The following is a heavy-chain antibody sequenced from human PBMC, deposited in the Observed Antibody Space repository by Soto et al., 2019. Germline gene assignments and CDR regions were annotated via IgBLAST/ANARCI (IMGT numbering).Heavy chain of an antibody. CDR1: GGTFSSYA. CDR2: IIPIFGTA. CDR3: ARTDVRGYSYGPLAP. D-gene: IGHD5-18*01. J-gene: IGHJ5*02. Sequence: GPSVKVSCKASGGTFSSYAISWVRQAPGQGLEWMGGIIPIFGTANYAQKFQGRVTITADESTSTAYMELSSLRSEDTAVYYCARTDVRGYSYGPLAPWGQGTLVTVSS. V-gene: IGHV1-69*13.